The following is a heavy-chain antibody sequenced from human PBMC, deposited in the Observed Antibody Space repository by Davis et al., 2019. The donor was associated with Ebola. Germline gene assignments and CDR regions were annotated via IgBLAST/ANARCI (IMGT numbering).Heavy chain of an antibody. CDR2: IYPGDSNT. J-gene: IGHJ4*02. CDR3: ARRKLSVAGIFDF. D-gene: IGHD6-19*01. CDR1: GYFFTSYW. Sequence: PGGSLRLSCKGSGYFFTSYWIGWVRQMPGKGLEWMGIIYPGDSNTRYSPSFQDQVTISADKSTSTAYLQWSSLQASDTAMYYCARRKLSVAGIFDFWGQGSLVTVSS. V-gene: IGHV5-51*01.